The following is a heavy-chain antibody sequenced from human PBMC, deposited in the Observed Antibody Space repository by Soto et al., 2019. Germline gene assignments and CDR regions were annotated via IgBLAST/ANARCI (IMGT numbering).Heavy chain of an antibody. D-gene: IGHD4-4*01. Sequence: ASVKVSCKASGYTFTGYYMHWVRQAPEQRLESMGWINPNSGGTNYAQKFQGWVTMTRDTSISTAYMELSRLRSDDTAVYYCARGGVSKRVGQDYYYYYMDVWGKGTTVTVSS. CDR3: ARGGVSKRVGQDYYYYYMDV. V-gene: IGHV1-2*04. CDR1: GYTFTGYY. J-gene: IGHJ6*03. CDR2: INPNSGGT.